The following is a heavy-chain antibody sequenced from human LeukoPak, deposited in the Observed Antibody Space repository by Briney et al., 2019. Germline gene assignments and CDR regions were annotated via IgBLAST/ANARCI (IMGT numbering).Heavy chain of an antibody. V-gene: IGHV1-69*05. CDR2: IIPIFGTA. D-gene: IGHD4-17*01. CDR3: ARTGPYDYYYYYYMDV. Sequence: SVKVPCKASGGTFSSYAISWVRQAPGQGLEWMGGIIPIFGTANYAQKFQGRVTITTDESTSTAYMELSSLRSEDTAVYYCARTGPYDYYYYYYMDVWGKGTTVTVSS. J-gene: IGHJ6*03. CDR1: GGTFSSYA.